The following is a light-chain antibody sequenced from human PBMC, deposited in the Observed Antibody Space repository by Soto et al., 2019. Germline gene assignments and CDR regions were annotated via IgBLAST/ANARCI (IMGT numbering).Light chain of an antibody. Sequence: DIQMTQSPSTLSASVGDRVTITCRASQSISSWLAWYQQKPGQAPKLLIYDASSLESGVPSRFSGSGAGTAFTLTSSSLQPDDFATYYCQQYNSYPLTFGGGTKVEIK. CDR3: QQYNSYPLT. J-gene: IGKJ4*01. CDR2: DAS. V-gene: IGKV1-5*01. CDR1: QSISSW.